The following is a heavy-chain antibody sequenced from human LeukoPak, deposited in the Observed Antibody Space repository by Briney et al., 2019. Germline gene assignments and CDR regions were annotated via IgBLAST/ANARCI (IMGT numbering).Heavy chain of an antibody. J-gene: IGHJ4*02. Sequence: SETLSLTCTVSGYSISSGYYWGWIRQPPGKGLEWIGSIYHSGSTYYNPSLKSRVTISVDTSKNQFSLKLSSVTAADTAVYYCARGGSSQQLVRFDYWGQGTLVTVSS. CDR3: ARGGSSQQLVRFDY. CDR1: GYSISSGYY. V-gene: IGHV4-38-2*02. D-gene: IGHD6-13*01. CDR2: IYHSGST.